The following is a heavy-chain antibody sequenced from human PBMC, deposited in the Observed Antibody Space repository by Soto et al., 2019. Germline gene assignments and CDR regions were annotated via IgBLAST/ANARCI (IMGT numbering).Heavy chain of an antibody. CDR1: GYTFTSYD. V-gene: IGHV1-8*01. Sequence: QVQLVQSGADVKKPGASVKVSCKASGYTFTSYDINWVRQATGQGLEWMGWMNPNSGNAVYAQNFQARVTMTRNTSISTAYLELSSLRSEDTAVYYCASERETRGFDHWGQGTMVTVS. CDR2: MNPNSGNA. CDR3: ASERETRGFDH. J-gene: IGHJ5*02. D-gene: IGHD1-26*01.